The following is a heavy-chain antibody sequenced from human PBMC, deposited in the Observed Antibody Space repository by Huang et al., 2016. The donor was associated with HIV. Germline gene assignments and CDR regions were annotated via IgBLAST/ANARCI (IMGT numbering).Heavy chain of an antibody. Sequence: QVQLVQSGDEGKTPGSSVKVACKASGGTVSKYEISWVRQAPGQGLEWMGGSIPMFGTPNYARKFQGRVTITADDSTSTTYAEVSSLRSEDTALYYCARGQLGSYGDYDVLYWGQGTLVTVSS. CDR2: SIPMFGTP. J-gene: IGHJ4*02. D-gene: IGHD4-17*01. V-gene: IGHV1-69*13. CDR3: ARGQLGSYGDYDVLY. CDR1: GGTVSKYE.